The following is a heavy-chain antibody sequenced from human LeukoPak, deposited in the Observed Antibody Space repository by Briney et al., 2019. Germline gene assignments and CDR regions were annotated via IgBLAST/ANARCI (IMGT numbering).Heavy chain of an antibody. D-gene: IGHD6-13*01. Sequence: GGSLRLSCAASGFTFSSYSMKWVRQAPGKGLEWVSYISSSSSTIYYADSVKGRFTISRDNAKNSLYLQMNSLRDEDTAVYYCAREHSSSWSNDAFDIWGQGTMVTVSS. V-gene: IGHV3-48*02. CDR3: AREHSSSWSNDAFDI. J-gene: IGHJ3*02. CDR1: GFTFSSYS. CDR2: ISSSSSTI.